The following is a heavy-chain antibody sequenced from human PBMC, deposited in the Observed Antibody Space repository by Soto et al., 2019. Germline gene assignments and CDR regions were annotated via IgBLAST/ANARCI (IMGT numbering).Heavy chain of an antibody. Sequence: PGGSLRLSCAASGFTFSSYAMHWVRQAPGKGLEWVSSISSATGYIYYAESVKGRFTISRDNAKNSLYLQMNSLRAEDTAMYYCAREVGAISFDSWGQGTLVTVSS. V-gene: IGHV3-21*01. CDR3: AREVGAISFDS. CDR1: GFTFSSYA. D-gene: IGHD1-26*01. J-gene: IGHJ4*02. CDR2: ISSATGYI.